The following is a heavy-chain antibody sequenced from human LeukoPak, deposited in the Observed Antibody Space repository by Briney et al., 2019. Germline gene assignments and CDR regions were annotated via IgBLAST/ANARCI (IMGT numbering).Heavy chain of an antibody. CDR3: ARGGGLDV. J-gene: IGHJ6*02. CDR2: INHNGNVN. D-gene: IGHD3-16*01. CDR1: GVGFNNYA. Sequence: GGSLRLSCVASGVGFNNYAVNWARQAPGKGLEWVASINHNGNVNYYVDSVKGRFTISRDNAKNSLYLQMSNLRAEDTAVYFCARGGGLDVWGQGATVTVSS. V-gene: IGHV3-7*03.